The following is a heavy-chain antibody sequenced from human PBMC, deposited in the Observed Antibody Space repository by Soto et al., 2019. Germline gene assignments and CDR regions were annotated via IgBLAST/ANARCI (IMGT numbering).Heavy chain of an antibody. CDR3: AIYGSGRSFDY. CDR1: GGSISSGDYY. CDR2: IHYSGST. J-gene: IGHJ4*02. D-gene: IGHD3-10*01. Sequence: QVQLQESGTGLVKPSQTLSLTCTVSGGSISSGDYYWSWIRQPPGKGLEWIGYIHYSGSTYYNPSLQRRVTISVDTSKNQFSLKLSSVTAADTAVYSCAIYGSGRSFDYWGQGTLVTVSS. V-gene: IGHV4-30-4*01.